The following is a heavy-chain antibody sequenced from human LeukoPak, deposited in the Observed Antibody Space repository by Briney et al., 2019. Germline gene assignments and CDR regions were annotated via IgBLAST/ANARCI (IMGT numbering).Heavy chain of an antibody. D-gene: IGHD3-10*01. J-gene: IGHJ4*02. CDR1: GFTFRAYS. V-gene: IGHV3-48*02. CDR3: ARGDGWFGELLNFDN. Sequence: GGSLRLSCAASGFTFRAYSMNWVRQAPGKGLEWVSYISSSSSTIYYADSMKGRFTISRDNAKNSLYLQMNSLRDEDTAVYYCARGDGWFGELLNFDNWGQGTLVTVSS. CDR2: ISSSSSTI.